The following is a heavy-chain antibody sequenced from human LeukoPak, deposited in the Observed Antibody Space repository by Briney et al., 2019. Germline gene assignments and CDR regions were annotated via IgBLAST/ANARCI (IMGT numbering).Heavy chain of an antibody. J-gene: IGHJ4*02. V-gene: IGHV4-59*01. Sequence: SETLSLTCTVSGGSISSYYWSWIRQHPGKGLEWIGYIYYSGGTNDNPSLKGRVTISADTSKNQFSLNLRSVTAADTAVYYCAKGHGSGTFYRGLFDSWGQGIPVTVSS. CDR1: GGSISSYY. CDR3: AKGHGSGTFYRGLFDS. D-gene: IGHD3-10*01. CDR2: IYYSGGT.